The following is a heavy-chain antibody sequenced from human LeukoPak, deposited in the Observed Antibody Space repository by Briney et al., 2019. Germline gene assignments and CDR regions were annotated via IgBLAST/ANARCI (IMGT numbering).Heavy chain of an antibody. J-gene: IGHJ4*02. V-gene: IGHV5-51*01. Sequence: GESLKISCKGSGYSITSYWIGWVRQMPGKGLEWMGIIYPGDSGTRYSPSFQGQVTISADKSISTAYLQWSSLKASDSAMYFCARHACGGDCYTDYWGQGTLVTVSS. D-gene: IGHD2-21*02. CDR2: IYPGDSGT. CDR3: ARHACGGDCYTDY. CDR1: GYSITSYW.